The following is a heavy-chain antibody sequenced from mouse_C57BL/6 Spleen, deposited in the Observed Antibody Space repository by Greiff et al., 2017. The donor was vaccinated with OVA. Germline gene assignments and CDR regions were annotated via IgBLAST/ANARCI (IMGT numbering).Heavy chain of an antibody. J-gene: IGHJ2*01. CDR2: IDPSDSYT. D-gene: IGHD4-1*01. Sequence: QVQLQQPGAELVKPGASVKLSCKASGYTFTSYWMQWVKQRPGQGLEWIGEIDPSDSYTNYNQKFKGKATLTVDTSSSTAYMQLSSLTSEDSAVYYCARSWDGGYWGQGTTLTVSS. CDR3: ARSWDGGY. CDR1: GYTFTSYW. V-gene: IGHV1-50*01.